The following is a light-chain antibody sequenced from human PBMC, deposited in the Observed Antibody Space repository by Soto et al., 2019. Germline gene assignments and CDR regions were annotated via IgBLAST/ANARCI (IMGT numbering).Light chain of an antibody. V-gene: IGLV2-14*01. J-gene: IGLJ1*01. CDR1: SSDVGGYNY. CDR3: SSYTSSSTLS. CDR2: DVS. Sequence: QSVLTQPAPVSGSPGQSITISCTGTSSDVGGYNYVSWYQQHPGKAPKLMIYDVSNRPSGVSNRFSGSKSGNTASLTISGLQAEDEADYYCSSYTSSSTLSFGTGTKLTVL.